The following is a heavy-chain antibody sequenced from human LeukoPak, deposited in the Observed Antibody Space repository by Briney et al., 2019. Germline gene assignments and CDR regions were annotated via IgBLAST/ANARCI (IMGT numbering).Heavy chain of an antibody. V-gene: IGHV3-23*01. CDR1: GFTFSSYA. CDR3: AKGGGGRLIYYYYMDV. J-gene: IGHJ6*03. Sequence: GGSLRLSCAASGFTFSSYAMSWVRQAPGKGLEWVSAISGSGGSTYYADSVKGRFTISRDNSKNTLYLQMNSLRAEDMALYYCAKGGGGRLIYYYYMDVWGKGTTVTVSS. CDR2: ISGSGGST. D-gene: IGHD3-16*01.